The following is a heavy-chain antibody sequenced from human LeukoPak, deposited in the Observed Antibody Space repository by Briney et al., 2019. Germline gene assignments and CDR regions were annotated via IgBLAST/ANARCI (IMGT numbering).Heavy chain of an antibody. CDR2: LNPNGGGT. CDR1: GYTFIAYY. Sequence: ASVKVSCKASGYTFIAYYMHWLRQAPGQGLEWMGWLNPNGGGTTYAQNFQGRVTMTRDTSISTAYMELSSLRSDDTAVYYCARWGINGVPFDSWGQGTLVTVSS. J-gene: IGHJ4*02. V-gene: IGHV1-2*02. CDR3: ARWGINGVPFDS. D-gene: IGHD2-8*01.